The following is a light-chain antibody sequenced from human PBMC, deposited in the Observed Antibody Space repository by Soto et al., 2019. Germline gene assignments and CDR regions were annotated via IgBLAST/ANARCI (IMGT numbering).Light chain of an antibody. CDR2: FAS. J-gene: IGKJ1*01. CDR1: QSIDYY. CDR3: QQSHSNPRT. Sequence: DIQMTQSPSSLSASVGDTITITCRASQSIDYYLNWYQQKPGKAPKLLVYFASTLQSGVPSRFSGSGSGTEFTLTIGGLQPEDFATYYCQQSHSNPRTFGQGTKVEIK. V-gene: IGKV1-39*01.